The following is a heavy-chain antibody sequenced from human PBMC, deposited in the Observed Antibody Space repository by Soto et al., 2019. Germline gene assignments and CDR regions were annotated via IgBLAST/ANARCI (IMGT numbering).Heavy chain of an antibody. V-gene: IGHV1-2*04. CDR2: IKPNSGGT. D-gene: IGHD5-18*01. CDR3: ARGVDTAMAPYYYYMDV. J-gene: IGHJ6*03. Sequence: ASVKVSCKASGYTFTHTALDWVRQAPGQGLEWMGWIKPNSGGTNYAQKFQGWVTMTRDTSISTAYMELSRLRSDDTAVYYCARGVDTAMAPYYYYMDVWGKGTTVTVSS. CDR1: GYTFTHTA.